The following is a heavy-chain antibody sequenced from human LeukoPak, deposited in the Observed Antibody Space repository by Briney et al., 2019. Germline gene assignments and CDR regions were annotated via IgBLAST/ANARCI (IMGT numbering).Heavy chain of an antibody. CDR1: GGSISSYY. CDR2: IYYSGST. J-gene: IGHJ5*02. D-gene: IGHD3-22*01. CDR3: ARGSPSSRETYYYDSSGYYNP. Sequence: PSETLSLTCTVSGGSISSYYWSWIRQPPGKGLEWIVYIYYSGSTNYNPSLKSRVTISVDTSKNQFSLKLSSVTAADTAVYYCARGSPSSRETYYYDSSGYYNPWGQGTLVTVSS. V-gene: IGHV4-59*01.